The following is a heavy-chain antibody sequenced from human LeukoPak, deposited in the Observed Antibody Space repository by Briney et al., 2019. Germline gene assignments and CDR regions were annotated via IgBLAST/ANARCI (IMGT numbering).Heavy chain of an antibody. CDR2: IYTSGST. CDR3: ASGPIVVVPAAMNYYYYYMDV. J-gene: IGHJ6*03. CDR1: GGSFSGYY. D-gene: IGHD2-2*01. Sequence: PSETLSLTCAVYGGSFSGYYWSWIRQPPGKGLEWIGRIYTSGSTNYNPSLKSRVTMSVDTSKNQFSLKLSSVTAADTAVYYCASGPIVVVPAAMNYYYYYMDVWGKGTTVTVSS. V-gene: IGHV4-59*10.